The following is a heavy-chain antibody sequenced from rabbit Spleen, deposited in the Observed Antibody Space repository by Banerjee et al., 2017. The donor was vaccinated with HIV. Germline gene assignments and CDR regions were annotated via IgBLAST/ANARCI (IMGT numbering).Heavy chain of an antibody. CDR2: IYAGSSGST. J-gene: IGHJ3*01. CDR3: ARDEYNTDLGWGL. CDR1: GFSFSSSYY. Sequence: QSLEESGGDLVKPGASLTLTCTASGFSFSSSYYMCWVRQAPGKGLEWIACIYAGSSGSTYYASWAKGRFTISKTSATTVTLQMTSLTAADTATYFCARDEYNTDLGWGLWGQGTLVTVS. D-gene: IGHD7-1*01. V-gene: IGHV1S40*01.